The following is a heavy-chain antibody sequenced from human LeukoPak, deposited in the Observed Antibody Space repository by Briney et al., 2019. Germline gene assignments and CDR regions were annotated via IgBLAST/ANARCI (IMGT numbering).Heavy chain of an antibody. CDR1: GGSISHFY. D-gene: IGHD2-15*01. CDR3: AREDCSGGSCYLDY. CDR2: IYRGGNT. V-gene: IGHV4-4*07. Sequence: TTSETLSLTCSVSGGSISHFYWSLIRQPAGKGLEWIGRIYRGGNTNYNPSLKSRVIMSVDTSKNQFALKLSSVTAADTAVYFCAREDCSGGSCYLDYWGQGALVTVSS. J-gene: IGHJ4*02.